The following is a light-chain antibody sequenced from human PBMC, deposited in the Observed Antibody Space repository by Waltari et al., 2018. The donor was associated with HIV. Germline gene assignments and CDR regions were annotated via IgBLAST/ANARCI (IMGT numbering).Light chain of an antibody. CDR2: DDS. CDR3: QVWDSSTDLRV. Sequence: SYVLTQPPSVSVAPGQTARITCGGNNIGSKGVHWDQQKPSQAPVLVVYDDSDRPSGIPERFSGSCSGSTATRTIRRVEAGDEADFYCQVWDSSTDLRVFGGGTKLTVL. CDR1: NIGSKG. V-gene: IGLV3-21*02. J-gene: IGLJ2*01.